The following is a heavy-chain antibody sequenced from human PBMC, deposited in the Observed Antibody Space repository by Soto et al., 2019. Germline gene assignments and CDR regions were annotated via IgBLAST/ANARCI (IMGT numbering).Heavy chain of an antibody. Sequence: RYAMSWVRQAPGKGLEWVSAISGSGGSTYYADSVKGRFTISRDNSKNTLYLQMNSLRAEDTAVYYCAKDGYSSGWYYFDYWGQGTLVTVSS. CDR3: AKDGYSSGWYYFDY. CDR1: RYA. V-gene: IGHV3-23*01. J-gene: IGHJ4*02. CDR2: ISGSGGST. D-gene: IGHD6-19*01.